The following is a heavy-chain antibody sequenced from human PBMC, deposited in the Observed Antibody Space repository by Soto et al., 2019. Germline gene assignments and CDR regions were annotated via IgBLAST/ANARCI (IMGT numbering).Heavy chain of an antibody. Sequence: QVQLVESGGGLVKPGGSLRLSCAASGFTFSDYYMSWIRQAPGKGLEWVSYISSSGSTIYYADSVKGRFTISRDNATNSLYRHMHSLRAEDTAVYYCATPRPDGSGSYTDYYYYMDVWGKGTTVTVSS. J-gene: IGHJ6*03. CDR2: ISSSGSTI. CDR1: GFTFSDYY. V-gene: IGHV3-11*01. CDR3: ATPRPDGSGSYTDYYYYMDV. D-gene: IGHD3-10*01.